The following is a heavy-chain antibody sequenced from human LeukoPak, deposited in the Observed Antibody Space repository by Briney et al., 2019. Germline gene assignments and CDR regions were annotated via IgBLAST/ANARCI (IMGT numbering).Heavy chain of an antibody. CDR1: GFTFSGFY. Sequence: GGSLRLSCAASGFTFSGFYMNWIRQAPGKGLEWVSYISSSGRSIYYADSVKGRFTISRDNAENSLYLQMTNLRGEDTAVYYCARDLGGPNSYFYYGMDVWGQGTTVTVSS. CDR3: ARDLGGPNSYFYYGMDV. CDR2: ISSSGRSI. D-gene: IGHD3-16*01. J-gene: IGHJ6*02. V-gene: IGHV3-11*01.